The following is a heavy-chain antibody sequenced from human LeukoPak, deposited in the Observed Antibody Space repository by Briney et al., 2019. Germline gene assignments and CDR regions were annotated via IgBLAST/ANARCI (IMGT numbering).Heavy chain of an antibody. J-gene: IGHJ5*02. CDR1: GYTFTSYG. V-gene: IGHV1-18*04. Sequence: ASVKVSCKASGYTFTSYGISWVRQAPGQGLEWMGWISAYNGNTNYAQKLQGRVTMTTDTSTSTAYMELRSLRSDDTAVYYCARDRVGYSYGQPNWFDPWGQGTLVPVSS. CDR3: ARDRVGYSYGQPNWFDP. CDR2: ISAYNGNT. D-gene: IGHD5-18*01.